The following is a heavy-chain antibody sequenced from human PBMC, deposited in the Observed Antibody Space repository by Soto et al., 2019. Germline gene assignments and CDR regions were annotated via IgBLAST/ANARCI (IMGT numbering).Heavy chain of an antibody. V-gene: IGHV3-21*01. CDR3: ARDSGGTHRKYNWFDP. Sequence: VQLVESGGGLVKPGGSLRLSCAASGFTFSSYSMNWVRQAPGKGLEWVSSISSSSSYIYYADSVKGRFTISRDNAKNSLYLQMNSLRAEDTAVYYCARDSGGTHRKYNWFDPWGQGTLVTVSS. CDR1: GFTFSSYS. D-gene: IGHD6-19*01. J-gene: IGHJ5*02. CDR2: ISSSSSYI.